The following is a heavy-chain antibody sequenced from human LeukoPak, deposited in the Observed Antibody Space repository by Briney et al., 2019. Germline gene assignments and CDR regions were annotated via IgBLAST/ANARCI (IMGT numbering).Heavy chain of an antibody. CDR3: TTSGDPPINIVVVPAARPMDV. J-gene: IGHJ6*03. CDR2: IKSKTDGGTT. CDR1: GFTFSNAW. V-gene: IGHV3-15*01. D-gene: IGHD2-2*01. Sequence: GGSLRLSCAASGFTFSNAWMSWVRQAPGKGLEWVGRIKSKTDGGTTDYAAPVKGRFTISRDDSKNTLYLQMNSLKTEDTAVYYCTTSGDPPINIVVVPAARPMDVWGKGSTVTVSS.